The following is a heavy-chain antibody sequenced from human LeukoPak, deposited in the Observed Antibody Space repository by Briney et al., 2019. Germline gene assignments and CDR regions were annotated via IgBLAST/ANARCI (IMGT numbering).Heavy chain of an antibody. CDR3: ARAFVVVVAATRGPLDY. CDR1: GYTFTSYG. J-gene: IGHJ4*02. V-gene: IGHV1-18*01. CDR2: ISAYNGNT. Sequence: ASVKVSCKASGYTFTSYGISWVRQAPGQGLEWMGWISAYNGNTNYAQKLQGRVTMTTDTSTSTAYMELRSLRSDDTAVYYCARAFVVVVAATRGPLDYWGQGTLVTVSS. D-gene: IGHD2-15*01.